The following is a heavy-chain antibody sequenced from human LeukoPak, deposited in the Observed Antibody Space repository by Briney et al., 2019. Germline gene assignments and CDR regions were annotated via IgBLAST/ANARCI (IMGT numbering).Heavy chain of an antibody. J-gene: IGHJ6*03. CDR3: ARGVRLVRGVSRYYYYMDV. Sequence: ASVKVSCKASGYTFTSYHMHWVRQAPGQGLEWMGIIIPSGGSTSYAQKFQGRVTMTRDTSTSTVYLELSSLRSEDTAVYYCARGVRLVRGVSRYYYYMDVWGKGTTVTVSS. CDR2: IIPSGGST. V-gene: IGHV1-46*01. CDR1: GYTFTSYH. D-gene: IGHD3-10*01.